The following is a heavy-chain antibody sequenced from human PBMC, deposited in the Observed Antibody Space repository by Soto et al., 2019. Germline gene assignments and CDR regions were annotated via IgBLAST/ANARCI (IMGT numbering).Heavy chain of an antibody. Sequence: GGSLRLSCAASGFTFSSYGMHWVRQAPGKGLEWVAVIWYDGSNKYYADSVKGRFTISRDNSKNTLYLQMNSLRAEDTAVYYCARDVRFLDSWFDPWGQGTLVTVSS. CDR1: GFTFSSYG. V-gene: IGHV3-33*01. CDR3: ARDVRFLDSWFDP. D-gene: IGHD3-3*01. CDR2: IWYDGSNK. J-gene: IGHJ5*02.